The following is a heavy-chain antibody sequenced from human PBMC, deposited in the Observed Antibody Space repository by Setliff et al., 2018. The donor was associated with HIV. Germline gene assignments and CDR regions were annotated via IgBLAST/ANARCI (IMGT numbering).Heavy chain of an antibody. J-gene: IGHJ4*02. CDR3: ARSPGDYLFDY. D-gene: IGHD4-17*01. CDR1: GYPFDSYG. V-gene: IGHV1-18*01. CDR2: ISAYNGNT. Sequence: ASVKVSCKTSGYPFDSYGISWVRQAPGQGLEWMGWISAYNGNTNYAQKLQGRVTITRDASASTAYMELSSLRSEDTAVYYCARSPGDYLFDYWGQGTLVTVSS.